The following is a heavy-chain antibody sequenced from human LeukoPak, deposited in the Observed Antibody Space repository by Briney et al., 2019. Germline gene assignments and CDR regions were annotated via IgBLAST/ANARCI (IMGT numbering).Heavy chain of an antibody. Sequence: PGGSLRLSCAASGFTFSSYAMSWVRQVPGKGLEWVSAISGSGGSTYYADSVKGRFTISSDNSKNTLYLQMNSLRAEDTAVYYCAKAFRIVGATSDRYWYDYWGQGTLVTVSS. J-gene: IGHJ4*02. CDR1: GFTFSSYA. CDR3: AKAFRIVGATSDRYWYDY. CDR2: ISGSGGST. D-gene: IGHD1-26*01. V-gene: IGHV3-23*01.